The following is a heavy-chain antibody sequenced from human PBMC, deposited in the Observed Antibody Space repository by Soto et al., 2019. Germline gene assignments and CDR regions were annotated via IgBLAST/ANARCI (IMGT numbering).Heavy chain of an antibody. Sequence: QVQLVQSGAEVKKPGASVKVSCKASGYTFNSYDINWVRQATGQGLEWMGWMNSNSGNTGYAQKFQGRVTMTRNTSINTAYMELCSLTSADTAVPYCARGLDRGRFDYWGQGTLVTVSS. CDR3: ARGLDRGRFDY. V-gene: IGHV1-8*01. J-gene: IGHJ4*02. CDR1: GYTFNSYD. CDR2: MNSNSGNT. D-gene: IGHD3-10*01.